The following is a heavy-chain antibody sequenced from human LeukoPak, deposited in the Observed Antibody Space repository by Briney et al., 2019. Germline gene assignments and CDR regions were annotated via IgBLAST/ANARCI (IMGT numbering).Heavy chain of an antibody. CDR1: GFTFSSYW. V-gene: IGHV3-7*01. D-gene: IGHD5-12*01. CDR2: IKQDGSEK. CDR3: ARARVASPRVNWFDP. Sequence: GGSLRLSCAASGFTFSSYWMSWVRQAPGKGLEWVANIKQDGSEKYYVDSVKGRFTISRDNAKNSPYLQMNSLRVEDTAVYYCARARVASPRVNWFDPWGQGTLVTVSS. J-gene: IGHJ5*02.